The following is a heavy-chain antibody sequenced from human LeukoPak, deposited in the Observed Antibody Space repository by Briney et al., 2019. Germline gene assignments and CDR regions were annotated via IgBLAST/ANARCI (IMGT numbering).Heavy chain of an antibody. Sequence: ASVKVSCKASGYTFTGYYMHWVRQAPGQGLEWMGWISPNSGGTNYAQKFQGRVTMARDTSISTAYMELSRLRSDDTAVYYCARDLVGHTSNWFDPWGQGTLVTVSS. CDR1: GYTFTGYY. J-gene: IGHJ5*02. D-gene: IGHD1-26*01. V-gene: IGHV1-2*02. CDR2: ISPNSGGT. CDR3: ARDLVGHTSNWFDP.